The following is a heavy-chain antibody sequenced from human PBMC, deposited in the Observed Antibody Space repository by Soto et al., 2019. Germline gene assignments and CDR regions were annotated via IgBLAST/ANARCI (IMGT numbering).Heavy chain of an antibody. D-gene: IGHD3-22*01. CDR3: ARDPGYYDRMRGHFDY. CDR2: ISYDGSNK. J-gene: IGHJ4*02. V-gene: IGHV3-30-3*01. CDR1: GFTFSSYA. Sequence: GGSLRLSCAASGFTFSSYAMHWVRQAPGKGLEWVAVISYDGSNKYYADSVKGRFTISRDNSKNTLYLQMNSLRAEDTAVYYCARDPGYYDRMRGHFDYWGQGTLVTVSS.